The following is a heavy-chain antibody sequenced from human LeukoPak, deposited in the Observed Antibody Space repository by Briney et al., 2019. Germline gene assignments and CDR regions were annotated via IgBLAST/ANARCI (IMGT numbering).Heavy chain of an antibody. Sequence: GSLRLSCAASGFSFSTYWMHWVRQVPGTGLVWVSRTNTDGSITDYADSVKGRFTISRDNSKNTLYLQMNSLRLEDTAVYYCATDGAHKSLDQWGQGTLVIVSS. D-gene: IGHD3-16*01. CDR2: TNTDGSIT. CDR1: GFSFSTYW. V-gene: IGHV3-74*01. J-gene: IGHJ4*02. CDR3: ATDGAHKSLDQ.